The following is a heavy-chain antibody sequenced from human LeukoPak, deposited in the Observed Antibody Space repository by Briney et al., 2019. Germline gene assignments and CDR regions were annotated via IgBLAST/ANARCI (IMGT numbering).Heavy chain of an antibody. CDR2: ISGDGGST. CDR3: AKDRDSSAFDY. D-gene: IGHD6-25*01. J-gene: IGHJ4*02. Sequence: GGSLRLSCAASGFTFSSYSMNWVRQAPGKGLEWVSLISGDGGSTYYADSVKGRFTISRDNSKNSLYLQMNSLRTEDTALYYCAKDRDSSAFDYWGQGTLVTDSS. CDR1: GFTFSSYS. V-gene: IGHV3-43*02.